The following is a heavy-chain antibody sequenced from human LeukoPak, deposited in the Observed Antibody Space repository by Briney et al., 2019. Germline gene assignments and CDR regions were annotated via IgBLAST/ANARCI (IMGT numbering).Heavy chain of an antibody. J-gene: IGHJ4*02. CDR1: GFTFSSYS. V-gene: IGHV3-48*01. CDR3: ARGPVGVVPYYFDY. D-gene: IGHD3-3*01. CDR2: ISSSSSTI. Sequence: PGGSLRLSCAASGFTFSSYSMNWVRQAPGKGLEWVSYISSSSSTIYYADSVKGRFTISRDNAKNSLYLQMNSLRAEDTAVYYCARGPVGVVPYYFDYWGQGTLVTVSS.